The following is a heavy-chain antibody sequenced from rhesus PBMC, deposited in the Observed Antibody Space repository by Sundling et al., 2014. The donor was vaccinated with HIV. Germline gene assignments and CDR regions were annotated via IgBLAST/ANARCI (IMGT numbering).Heavy chain of an antibody. D-gene: IGHD4-29*01. V-gene: IGHV3S42*01. J-gene: IGHJ4*01. CDR3: AKDLGRTVAATWDY. CDR2: ISSGGGST. Sequence: EVQLVESGGGLVQPGGSLRLSCAASGFTFSSYGMYWVRQAPGKGLEWISAISSGGGSTYYVDSVKGRFTISRDNSKNTLSLQMNSLRAEDTAVYYCAKDLGRTVAATWDYWGQGVLVTVSS. CDR1: GFTFSSYG.